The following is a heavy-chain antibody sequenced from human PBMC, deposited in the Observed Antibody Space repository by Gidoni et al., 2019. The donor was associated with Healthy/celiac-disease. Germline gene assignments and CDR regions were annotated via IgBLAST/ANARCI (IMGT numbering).Heavy chain of an antibody. CDR3: ARGGGGGDSSGYYYYYYGMDV. Sequence: QVQLQESGPGLVKPSETLSLTCTVSGGSISSYYWSWIRQPPGKGLEWFGHIYYGGSTNYTPPLKSEVPIPVNTPKNQSPRNLSSVPAADTALYYWARGGGGGDSSGYYYYYYGMDVWGQGTTVTVSS. D-gene: IGHD3-22*01. CDR1: GGSISSYY. CDR2: IYYGGST. V-gene: IGHV4-59*01. J-gene: IGHJ6*02.